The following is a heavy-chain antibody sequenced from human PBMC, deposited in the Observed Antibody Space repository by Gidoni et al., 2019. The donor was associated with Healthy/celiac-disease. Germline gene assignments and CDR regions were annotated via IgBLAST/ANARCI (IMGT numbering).Heavy chain of an antibody. CDR2: IIPIFGTA. CDR1: GAPFRSYA. D-gene: IGHD6-19*01. J-gene: IGHJ6*02. CDR3: ARERIAVAGTYYYYYGMDV. V-gene: IGHV1-69*06. Sequence: QVQLLQSGAEVKKPGSSVKVSCKASGAPFRSYATSWVRQVPGQGPEWMGGIIPIFGTANYAQKFQGRVTITADKSTSTAYMELSSLRSEDTAVYYCARERIAVAGTYYYYYGMDVWGQGTTVTVSS.